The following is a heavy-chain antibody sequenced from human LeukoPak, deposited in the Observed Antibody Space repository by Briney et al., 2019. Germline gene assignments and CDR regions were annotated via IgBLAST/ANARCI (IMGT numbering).Heavy chain of an antibody. CDR2: IYYSGST. J-gene: IGHJ5*02. V-gene: IGHV4-39*01. Sequence: PSETLSLTCTVSGGSISSSSYCWGWIRQPPGKGLEWIGSIYYSGSTYYNPPLKSRVTISVDTSKNQFSLKLSSVTAADTAVYYCARQAGYCSGGSCLEVSWFDPWGQGTLVTVSS. D-gene: IGHD2-15*01. CDR1: GGSISSSSYC. CDR3: ARQAGYCSGGSCLEVSWFDP.